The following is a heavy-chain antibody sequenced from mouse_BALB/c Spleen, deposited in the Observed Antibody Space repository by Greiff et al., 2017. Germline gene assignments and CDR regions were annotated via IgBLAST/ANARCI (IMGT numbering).Heavy chain of an antibody. CDR2: ISSGGSYT. CDR3: AREGGGNYPTTPYYYAMDY. CDR1: GFTFSSYA. V-gene: IGHV5-9-4*01. Sequence: EVKVVESGGGLVKPGGSLKLSCAASGFTFSSYAMSWVRQSPEKRLEWVAEISSGGSYTYYPDTVTGRFTISRDNAKNTLYLEMSSLRSEDTAMYYCAREGGGNYPTTPYYYAMDYWGQGTSVTVSS. J-gene: IGHJ4*01. D-gene: IGHD2-1*01.